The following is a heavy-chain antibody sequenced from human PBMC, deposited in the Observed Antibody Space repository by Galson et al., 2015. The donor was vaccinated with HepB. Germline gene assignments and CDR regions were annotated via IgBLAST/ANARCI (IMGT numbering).Heavy chain of an antibody. V-gene: IGHV2-5*01. CDR2: VYFNGDR. CDR3: GHREHSYDYHGLDV. Sequence: PALVKPTQTLTLTCTFSGFSLSTTGVGVGWIRQPPGKALEWLGVVYFNGDRRYNPSLKSRLTLTEDTSKNQVVLTMTNVDPVDTATYYCGHREHSYDYHGLDVWGQGTTVTVSS. CDR1: GFSLSTTGVG. D-gene: IGHD3-3*02. J-gene: IGHJ6*02.